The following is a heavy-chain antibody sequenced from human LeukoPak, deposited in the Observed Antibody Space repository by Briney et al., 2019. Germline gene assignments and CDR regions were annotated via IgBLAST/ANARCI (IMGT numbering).Heavy chain of an antibody. D-gene: IGHD3-10*01. Sequence: SETLSLTCTVSAGSISSYYWSWIRQPAGKGLEWIGRIYTSGSTNYNPSLKSRVTMSVDTSKNQFSLKLSSVTAADTAVYYCARATMVRGVISLDYWGQGTLVTVSS. V-gene: IGHV4-4*07. J-gene: IGHJ4*02. CDR2: IYTSGST. CDR3: ARATMVRGVISLDY. CDR1: AGSISSYY.